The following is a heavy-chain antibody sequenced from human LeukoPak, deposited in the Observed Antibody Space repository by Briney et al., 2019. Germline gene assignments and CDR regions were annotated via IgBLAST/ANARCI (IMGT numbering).Heavy chain of an antibody. Sequence: GGSLRLSCAASGFTFSDYFMSWVRQAPGRGLECISYISRTGDTPRYADSVKGRFTLSRDNAKNSLSLQMDSLGAEDTAVYYCARSSRRRSNFFDYWGPGTVVTVSS. CDR2: ISRTGDTP. D-gene: IGHD6-6*01. V-gene: IGHV3-11*01. J-gene: IGHJ4*02. CDR1: GFTFSDYF. CDR3: ARSSRRRSNFFDY.